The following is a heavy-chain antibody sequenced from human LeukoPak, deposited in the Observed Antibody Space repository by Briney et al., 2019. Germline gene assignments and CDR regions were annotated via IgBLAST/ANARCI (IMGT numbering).Heavy chain of an antibody. CDR1: RFTLSTYW. V-gene: IGHV3-7*03. D-gene: IGHD1-1*01. CDR3: ASLSGERLFVDY. Sequence: PGGSLRLSCAASRFTLSTYWMSWVRQAPGKGLEWVAHIKQDGSQEYYVDSVRGRFTISRDSAKNSLYLQMNSLRAEDTAVYYCASLSGERLFVDYWGQGTLVTVSS. J-gene: IGHJ4*02. CDR2: IKQDGSQE.